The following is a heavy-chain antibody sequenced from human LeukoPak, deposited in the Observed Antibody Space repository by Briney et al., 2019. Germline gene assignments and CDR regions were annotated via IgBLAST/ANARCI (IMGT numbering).Heavy chain of an antibody. CDR1: GYTFTGYY. Sequence: GASVKVSCKASGYTFTGYYMHWVRQAPGQGLEWMGRINPNSGGTNYAQKFQGRVTMTRDTSISTAYMELSRLRSDGTAVYYCARDPSDYDSSGYLSYFDYWGQGTLVTVSS. V-gene: IGHV1-2*06. CDR3: ARDPSDYDSSGYLSYFDY. CDR2: INPNSGGT. D-gene: IGHD3-22*01. J-gene: IGHJ4*02.